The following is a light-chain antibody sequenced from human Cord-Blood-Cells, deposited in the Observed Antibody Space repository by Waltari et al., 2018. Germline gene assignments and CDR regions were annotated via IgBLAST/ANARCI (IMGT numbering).Light chain of an antibody. Sequence: QSALTQPPSASGSPGQSVTIPCTGTSSDVGGDNYVSWYQQHPGKAPKLMIYEVSKRPSGVPDRFSGSKSGNTASLTVSGLQAEDEADYYCSSYAGSNYVFGTGTKVTVL. CDR2: EVS. CDR1: SSDVGGDNY. V-gene: IGLV2-8*01. CDR3: SSYAGSNYV. J-gene: IGLJ1*01.